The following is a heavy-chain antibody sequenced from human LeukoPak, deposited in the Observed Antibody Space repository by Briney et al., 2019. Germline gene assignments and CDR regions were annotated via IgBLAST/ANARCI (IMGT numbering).Heavy chain of an antibody. CDR3: ARDRSAAGIQYDAFDI. CDR2: INWNGGST. J-gene: IGHJ3*02. D-gene: IGHD6-13*01. V-gene: IGHV3-20*01. Sequence: GGSLRLSCASSGFTFDDYGMSWVRQAPGKGLEWVSGINWNGGSTGYADSVKSRFTISRDNAKNSLYLQMNSLRAEDTALYHCARDRSAAGIQYDAFDIWGQGTMVTVSS. CDR1: GFTFDDYG.